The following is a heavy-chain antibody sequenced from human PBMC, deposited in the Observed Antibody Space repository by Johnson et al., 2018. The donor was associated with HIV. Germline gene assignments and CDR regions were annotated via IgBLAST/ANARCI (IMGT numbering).Heavy chain of an antibody. Sequence: VQLVESGGGVVQPGRSLRLSCAASGFTFDDYAMHWVRQAPGKGLEWVSGISWNSGSIGYADSVKGRFTISRDNAKNSLYLQMNSLRAEDTALYYCARSVDAFDIWGQGTMVTVSS. CDR3: ARSVDAFDI. CDR1: GFTFDDYA. J-gene: IGHJ3*02. CDR2: ISWNSGSI. D-gene: IGHD5-24*01. V-gene: IGHV3-9*01.